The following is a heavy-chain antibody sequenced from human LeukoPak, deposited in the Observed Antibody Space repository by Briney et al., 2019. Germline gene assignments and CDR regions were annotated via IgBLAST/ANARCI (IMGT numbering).Heavy chain of an antibody. CDR3: ARRLTQYDCFDP. J-gene: IGHJ5*02. V-gene: IGHV6-1*01. D-gene: IGHD2-2*01. CDR2: TYYRSTWYN. CDR1: GDILSRNSDT. Sequence: SETLSLTCALSGDILSRNSDTWDWVRQSRSRGLEWLGRTYYRSTWYNDYAVSVRGRITVNPDTSKNQFSLHLNSVTPEDTAVYYCARRLTQYDCFDPWGQGILVTVSS.